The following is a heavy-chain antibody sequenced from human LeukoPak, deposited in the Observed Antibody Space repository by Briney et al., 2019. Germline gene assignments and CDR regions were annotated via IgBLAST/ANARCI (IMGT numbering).Heavy chain of an antibody. CDR3: ARDRLWFGGDDAFDI. CDR1: GYSISSGYY. Sequence: PSETLSLTCTVSGYSISSGYYWGWIRQPPGKGLEWIGSIYHSGSTYYNPSLKSRVTISVDTSKNQFSPKLSSVTAADTAVYYCARDRLWFGGDDAFDIWGQGTMVTVSS. V-gene: IGHV4-38-2*02. D-gene: IGHD3-10*01. CDR2: IYHSGST. J-gene: IGHJ3*02.